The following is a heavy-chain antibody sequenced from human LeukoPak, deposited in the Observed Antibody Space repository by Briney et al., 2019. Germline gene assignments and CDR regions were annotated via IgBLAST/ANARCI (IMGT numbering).Heavy chain of an antibody. J-gene: IGHJ3*02. CDR2: IYYSGST. CDR1: GGSISSYY. V-gene: IGHV4-59*01. Sequence: PSETLSLTCTVSGGSISSYYWSWLRQPPGKGLEWIGYIYYSGSTNYNPSLKSRVTISVDTSKNQFSLKLSSVTAADTAVYYCARVGILDAFDIWGQGTMVTVSS. D-gene: IGHD1-14*01. CDR3: ARVGILDAFDI.